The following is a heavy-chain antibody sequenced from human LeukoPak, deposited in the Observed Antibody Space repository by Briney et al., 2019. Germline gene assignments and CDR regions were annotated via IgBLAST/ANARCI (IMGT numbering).Heavy chain of an antibody. CDR3: AKSGLGYCSSTSCLHYYYYMDV. D-gene: IGHD2-2*01. V-gene: IGHV3-30*02. CDR2: IRYDGSNK. CDR1: GFTFSSYG. Sequence: GGSLTLSCAASGFTFSSYGMHWVRQAPGKGLEWVAFIRYDGSNKYYADSVKGRFTISRDNSKNTLYLQMNSLRAEDTAVYYCAKSGLGYCSSTSCLHYYYYMDVWGKGTTVTVSS. J-gene: IGHJ6*03.